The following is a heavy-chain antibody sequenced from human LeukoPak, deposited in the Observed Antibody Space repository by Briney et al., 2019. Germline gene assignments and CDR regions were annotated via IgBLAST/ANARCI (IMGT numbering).Heavy chain of an antibody. V-gene: IGHV3-23*01. D-gene: IGHD5-12*01. CDR3: AKDREGLSSCYDLEYFDY. Sequence: PGGSLRLSCAASGFTFSSYAMNWVRQAPGKGMEWVSAISGDGGTTNYADSEKGRFTIYRENSKNNVFEQMNSLRAEDTAVYYCAKDREGLSSCYDLEYFDYWGQGTLVTVSS. CDR2: ISGDGGTT. CDR1: GFTFSSYA. J-gene: IGHJ4*02.